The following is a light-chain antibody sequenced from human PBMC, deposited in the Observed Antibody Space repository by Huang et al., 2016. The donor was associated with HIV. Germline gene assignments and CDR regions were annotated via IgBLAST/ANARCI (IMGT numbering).Light chain of an antibody. CDR2: EAS. J-gene: IGKJ5*01. Sequence: ETVLTQSPATLSLSPGERATLSCRASQSVDIDLAWYQQKPGQAPRLLVYEASNRATGVPARFRGSGSGTDFSLTISSLEPEDFAVYYCQQRSTWPPTFGQGTRLEIK. CDR1: QSVDID. CDR3: QQRSTWPPT. V-gene: IGKV3-11*01.